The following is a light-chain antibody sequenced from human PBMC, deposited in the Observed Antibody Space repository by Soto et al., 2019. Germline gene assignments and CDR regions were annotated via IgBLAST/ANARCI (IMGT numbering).Light chain of an antibody. V-gene: IGLV2-11*01. CDR2: DVT. CDR3: CSYAGSSDVV. J-gene: IGLJ2*01. CDR1: SSDVGGYNY. Sequence: QSALTQPRSVSGSPGQSVTISCTGTSSDVGGYNYVSWYQQHPGKAPKVMIYDVTKRPSGVPDRFSGSKSGNTASLTISGLQAEDEADYYCCSYAGSSDVVFGGGTKLTVL.